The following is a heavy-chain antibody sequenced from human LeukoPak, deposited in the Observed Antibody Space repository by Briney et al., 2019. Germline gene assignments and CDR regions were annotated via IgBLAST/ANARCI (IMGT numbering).Heavy chain of an antibody. D-gene: IGHD3-10*01. CDR2: IYYSGST. CDR1: VCSITSGGFF. CDR3: ARYERGVTTFDY. J-gene: IGHJ4*02. Sequence: TLFLPFTFSVCSITSGGFFWSWVRQPPAKGGGGLGYIYYSGSTYYNPSLKSRVTISVDTSKNQFSLKLSSVTAADTAVYYCARYERGVTTFDYWGQGTLVTVSS. V-gene: IGHV4-31*03.